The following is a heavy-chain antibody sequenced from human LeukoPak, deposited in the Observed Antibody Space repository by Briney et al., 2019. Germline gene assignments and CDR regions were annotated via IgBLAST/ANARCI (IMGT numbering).Heavy chain of an antibody. CDR2: INHSGST. J-gene: IGHJ5*02. CDR3: ARGPIRTVTTFKKRNWFDP. D-gene: IGHD4-17*01. CDR1: GGSFSGYY. V-gene: IGHV4-34*01. Sequence: SETLSLTCALYGGSFSGYYWSWIRQPPGKGLEWIGEINHSGSTNYNPSLKSRVTISVDTSKNQFSLKLSSVTAADTAVYYCARGPIRTVTTFKKRNWFDPWGQGTLVTVSS.